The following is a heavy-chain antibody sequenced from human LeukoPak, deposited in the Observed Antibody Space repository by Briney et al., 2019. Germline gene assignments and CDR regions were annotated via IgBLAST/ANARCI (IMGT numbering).Heavy chain of an antibody. Sequence: GSLRLSCAASGFTFSSYWMSWIRQPPGKGLEWIGEINHSGSTNYNPSLKSRVTISVDTSKKQFSLKLSYVTAADTAVYSCARGRSGYPWGQGTLVTVSS. D-gene: IGHD5-12*01. CDR1: GFTFSSYW. V-gene: IGHV4-34*01. J-gene: IGHJ5*02. CDR3: ARGRSGYP. CDR2: INHSGST.